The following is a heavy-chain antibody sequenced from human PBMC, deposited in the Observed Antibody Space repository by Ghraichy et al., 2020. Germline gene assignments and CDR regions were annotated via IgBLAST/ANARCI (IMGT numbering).Heavy chain of an antibody. Sequence: GGSLRLSCAASGFTFSSYSMNWVRQAPGKGLEWVSYISSSSSTIYYADSVKGRFTISRDNAKNSLYLQMNSLRDEDTAVYYCAREMIVVVFDAFDIWGQGTMVTVSS. CDR2: ISSSSSTI. D-gene: IGHD3-22*01. CDR3: AREMIVVVFDAFDI. CDR1: GFTFSSYS. J-gene: IGHJ3*02. V-gene: IGHV3-48*02.